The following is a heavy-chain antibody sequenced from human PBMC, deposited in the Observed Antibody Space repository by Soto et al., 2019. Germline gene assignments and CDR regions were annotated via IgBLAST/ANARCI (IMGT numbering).Heavy chain of an antibody. V-gene: IGHV3-23*01. Sequence: PGGSLRLSCAASGFTFSSYAMTWVRQAPGKGLEWVSGISAGGGATHYADSAKGRFTVSRDNSKNTVYLQMISLRAEDTAIYYCARESGVAVTYPFDIWGQGTIVTVSS. CDR1: GFTFSSYA. J-gene: IGHJ3*02. CDR2: ISAGGGAT. D-gene: IGHD2-15*01. CDR3: ARESGVAVTYPFDI.